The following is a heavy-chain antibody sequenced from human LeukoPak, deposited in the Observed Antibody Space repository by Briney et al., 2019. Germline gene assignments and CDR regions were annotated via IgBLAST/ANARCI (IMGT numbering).Heavy chain of an antibody. V-gene: IGHV3-23*01. Sequence: PGGSLRLSCVVSGFTFKNCAMSWVRQAPGKGLEWVSSISDSGGSTYYADSVKGRFTISRDNFKNMLYLQVNSLRADDTAVYYCAKVIGLVDPFDYWGQGTLVTVSS. D-gene: IGHD2-15*01. J-gene: IGHJ4*02. CDR3: AKVIGLVDPFDY. CDR2: ISDSGGST. CDR1: GFTFKNCA.